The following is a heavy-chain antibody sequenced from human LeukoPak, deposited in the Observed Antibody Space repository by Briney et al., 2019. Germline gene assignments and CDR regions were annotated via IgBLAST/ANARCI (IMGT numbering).Heavy chain of an antibody. CDR1: GGTFSSYA. J-gene: IGHJ4*02. CDR2: IIPILGIA. D-gene: IGHD5-18*01. CDR3: ARVRRYSYDAYFDY. V-gene: IGHV1-69*04. Sequence: SVKVSCKASGGTFSSYAISWVRQAPGQGLERMGRIIPILGIANYAQKFQGRVTITADKSTSTAYMELSSLRSEDTAVYYCARVRRYSYDAYFDYWGQGTLVTVSS.